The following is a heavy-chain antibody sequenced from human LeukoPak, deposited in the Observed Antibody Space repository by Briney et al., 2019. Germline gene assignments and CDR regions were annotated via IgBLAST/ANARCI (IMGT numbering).Heavy chain of an antibody. V-gene: IGHV4-59*08. J-gene: IGHJ5*02. CDR1: GGSISSYN. CDR3: ARLLADNWFDP. CDR2: IYYGEST. D-gene: IGHD6-13*01. Sequence: SETLSLTCTDPGGSISSYNWSWIRQPPGKGLESIEYIYYGESTNNNPSLKSRVTISLDTSKKQISLKVRSVTAADTAIYYCARLLADNWFDPWGQGTLVTVSS.